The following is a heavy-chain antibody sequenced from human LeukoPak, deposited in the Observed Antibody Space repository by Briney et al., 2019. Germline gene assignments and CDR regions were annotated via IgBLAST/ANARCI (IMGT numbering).Heavy chain of an antibody. CDR2: IYYSGST. V-gene: IGHV4-39*01. Sequence: SETLSLACTVSGGSISSSSYYWGWIRQPPGKGLEWIGSIYYSGSTYYNPSLKSRVTISVDTSKNQFSLQLSSVTPDDTAVYYCARWYALERRSGGRDAFDIWGQGTMVTVSS. CDR1: GGSISSSSYY. CDR3: ARWYALERRSGGRDAFDI. D-gene: IGHD1-1*01. J-gene: IGHJ3*02.